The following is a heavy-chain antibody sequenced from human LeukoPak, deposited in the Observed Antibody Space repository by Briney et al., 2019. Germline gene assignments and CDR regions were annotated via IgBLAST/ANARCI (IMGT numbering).Heavy chain of an antibody. V-gene: IGHV3-7*01. Sequence: GGSLRLSCAASRFTFSIYTMSWVRQAPGKGLEWVANIKHDGGEKYYVDSVKGRFTISRDNAKNSLYLQMNSLRAEDTAVYYCARQPLFPHRFDPWGQGTLVTVSS. CDR1: RFTFSIYT. CDR3: ARQPLFPHRFDP. D-gene: IGHD6-13*01. CDR2: IKHDGGEK. J-gene: IGHJ5*02.